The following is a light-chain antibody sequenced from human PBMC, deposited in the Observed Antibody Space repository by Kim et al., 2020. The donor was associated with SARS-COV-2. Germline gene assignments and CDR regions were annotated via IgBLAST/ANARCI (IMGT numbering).Light chain of an antibody. CDR2: GAS. Sequence: SPGERATLSCRASQSVSSNLAWYQQKLGQAPRLLIYGASTRVTGIPARFSGSGSGTEFTLTISSLQSEDFAVYYCQQYNNWPPWTFGQGTKVEIK. CDR1: QSVSSN. V-gene: IGKV3-15*01. CDR3: QQYNNWPPWT. J-gene: IGKJ1*01.